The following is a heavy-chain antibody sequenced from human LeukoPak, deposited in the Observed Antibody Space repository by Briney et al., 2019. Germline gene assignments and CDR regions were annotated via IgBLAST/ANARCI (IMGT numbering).Heavy chain of an antibody. V-gene: IGHV3-48*04. CDR3: ARVMYYYASHP. D-gene: IGHD3-10*01. Sequence: GGSLRLSCAASGFTFSSYSMNWVRQAPGKGLEWVSYISSSSSTIYYADSVKGRFTISRDNAKNSLYLQMNSLRAEDTAVYYCARVMYYYASHPWGQGTLVTVSS. CDR2: ISSSSSTI. J-gene: IGHJ5*02. CDR1: GFTFSSYS.